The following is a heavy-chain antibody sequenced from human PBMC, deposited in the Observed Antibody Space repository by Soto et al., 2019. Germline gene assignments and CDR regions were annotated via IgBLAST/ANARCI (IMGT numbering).Heavy chain of an antibody. V-gene: IGHV1-18*01. CDR1: GYTFTSYG. CDR2: ISAYNGNT. CDR3: ARVVSPEGSGVRPYYYYYYGMDV. Sequence: ASVKVSCKASGYTFTSYGISWVRQAPGQGLEWMGWISAYNGNTNYAQKLQGRVTMTTDTSTSTAYMELRSLRSDDTAVYYCARVVSPEGSGVRPYYYYYYGMDVWGQGTTVTVSS. D-gene: IGHD3-3*01. J-gene: IGHJ6*02.